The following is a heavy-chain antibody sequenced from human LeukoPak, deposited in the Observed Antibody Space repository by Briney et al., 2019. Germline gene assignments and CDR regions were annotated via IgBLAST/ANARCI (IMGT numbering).Heavy chain of an antibody. V-gene: IGHV4-59*01. Sequence: SETLSLTCSVSGTSFSNDYWSWVRQAPGMGLEWIGYIYHNGRTNYSPSLKSRITMSIDTSQKKFSLKVISVTAADTAVYYCARASEGIGYFDTWGRGRLVTVSS. J-gene: IGHJ4*02. CDR1: GTSFSNDY. D-gene: IGHD3-16*01. CDR2: IYHNGRT. CDR3: ARASEGIGYFDT.